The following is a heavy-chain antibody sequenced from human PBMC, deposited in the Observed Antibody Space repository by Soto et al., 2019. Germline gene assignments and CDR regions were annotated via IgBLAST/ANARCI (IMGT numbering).Heavy chain of an antibody. CDR1: GFTFSSYW. Sequence: QPGGSLRLSCAASGFTFSSYWMHWVRQAPGKGLVWVSRINSDGSSTSYADSVKGRFTISRDNAKNTLYLHMNSLRAEDTAVYYCARAIVVVPAANYYYYYGMDVWGQGTTVTVSS. CDR2: INSDGSST. J-gene: IGHJ6*02. CDR3: ARAIVVVPAANYYYYYGMDV. D-gene: IGHD2-2*01. V-gene: IGHV3-74*01.